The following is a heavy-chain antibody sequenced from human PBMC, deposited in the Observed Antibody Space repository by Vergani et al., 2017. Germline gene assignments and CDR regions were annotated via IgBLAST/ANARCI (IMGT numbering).Heavy chain of an antibody. V-gene: IGHV3-21*01. CDR1: GFTFSSYS. J-gene: IGHJ2*01. CDR3: AKVAVAGPPADWYFDL. CDR2: ISSSSSYI. Sequence: EVQLVESGGGLVKPGGSLRLSCAASGFTFSSYSMNWVRQAPGKGLEWASSISSSSSYIYYADSVKGRFTISRDNAKNSLYLQMNSLRAADTAVYYCAKVAVAGPPADWYFDLWGRGTLVTVSS. D-gene: IGHD6-19*01.